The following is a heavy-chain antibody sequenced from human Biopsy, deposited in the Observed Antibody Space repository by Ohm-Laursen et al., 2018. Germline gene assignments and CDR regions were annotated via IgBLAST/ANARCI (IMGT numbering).Heavy chain of an antibody. D-gene: IGHD4/OR15-4a*01. J-gene: IGHJ3*02. CDR3: AREFTYNYGAKGALDI. Sequence: PSETLSLTCAVSGYSISGGYYWGWIRQPPGKGLEWIGSIYHSGSTYYNPSLKSRVTISVDTSKNQFSLKLSSATAADTAIYYCAREFTYNYGAKGALDIWGQGTKVTVSS. CDR1: GYSISGGYY. V-gene: IGHV4-38-2*02. CDR2: IYHSGST.